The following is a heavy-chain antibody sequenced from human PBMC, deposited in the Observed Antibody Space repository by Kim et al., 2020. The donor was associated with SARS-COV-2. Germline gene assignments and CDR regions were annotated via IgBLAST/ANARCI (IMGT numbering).Heavy chain of an antibody. V-gene: IGHV4-34*01. Sequence: SETLSLTCAVYGGSFSGYYWSWIRQPPGKGLEWIGEINHSGSTNYKPSLKSRVTISVDTSKNQFSLKLSSVTAADTAVYYCARGRAYYDSSGYLYCGQGT. D-gene: IGHD3-22*01. J-gene: IGHJ4*02. CDR1: GGSFSGYY. CDR3: ARGRAYYDSSGYLY. CDR2: INHSGST.